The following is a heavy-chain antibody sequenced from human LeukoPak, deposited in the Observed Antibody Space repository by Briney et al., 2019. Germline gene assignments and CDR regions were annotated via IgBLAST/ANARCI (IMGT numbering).Heavy chain of an antibody. CDR3: ARGGSPEMATISSFDY. Sequence: ASVKVSCKASGDTFSSYAISWVRQAPGQGLEWMGGIIPIFGTANYAQKFQGRVTITTDESTSTAYMELSSLRSEDTAVYYCARGGSPEMATISSFDYWGQGTLVTVSS. V-gene: IGHV1-69*05. D-gene: IGHD5-24*01. J-gene: IGHJ4*02. CDR2: IIPIFGTA. CDR1: GDTFSSYA.